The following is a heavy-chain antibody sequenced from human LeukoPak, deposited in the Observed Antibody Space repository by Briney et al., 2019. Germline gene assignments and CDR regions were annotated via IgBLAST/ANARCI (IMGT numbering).Heavy chain of an antibody. CDR2: VFHTVIT. V-gene: IGHV4-38-2*02. CDR3: ARHGERGYYYYMDF. CDR1: GYSISSGYY. Sequence: SETLSLTCTVSGYSISSGYYWGWFRQSPGKGLEWIGSVFHTVITYYNPSLTSRLSISVDPSKNQFSLKLSSVTAADTAVYYCARHGERGYYYYMDFWGKGTTVTVSS. D-gene: IGHD1-26*01. J-gene: IGHJ6*03.